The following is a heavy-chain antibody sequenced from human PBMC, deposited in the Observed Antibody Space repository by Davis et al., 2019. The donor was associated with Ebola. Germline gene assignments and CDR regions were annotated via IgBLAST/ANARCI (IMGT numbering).Heavy chain of an antibody. CDR1: GSTFSNYA. CDR3: AKDRHLGYSYGATFDY. CDR2: ISASGGST. Sequence: GESLKISCTVSGSTFSNYAMSWVRQAPEKGLEWVSAISASGGSTYYADSVKGRFTISRDNSKNTLSLQMNSLRAEDTAVYYCAKDRHLGYSYGATFDYWGQGTLVTVSS. J-gene: IGHJ4*02. V-gene: IGHV3-23*01. D-gene: IGHD5-18*01.